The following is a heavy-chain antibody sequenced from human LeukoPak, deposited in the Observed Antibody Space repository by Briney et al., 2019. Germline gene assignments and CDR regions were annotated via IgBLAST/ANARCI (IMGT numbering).Heavy chain of an antibody. CDR3: AHSLYCSGGSCYSSAHYYFDY. CDR2: IYWDDDK. CDR1: GFSLSTSGVG. J-gene: IGHJ4*02. Sequence: SGPTLVKPTQTLTLTCTFSGFSLSTSGVGVGWIRQPPGKALEWLALIYWDDDKRYSPSLKSRLTITKDTSKNQVVLTMTNMDPVDTATYYCAHSLYCSGGSCYSSAHYYFDYWAREPWSPSPQ. D-gene: IGHD2-15*01. V-gene: IGHV2-5*02.